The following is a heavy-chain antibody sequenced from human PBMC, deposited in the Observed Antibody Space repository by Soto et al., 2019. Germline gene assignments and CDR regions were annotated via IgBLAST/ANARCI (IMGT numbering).Heavy chain of an antibody. CDR2: ISGSGSTT. D-gene: IGHD5-12*01. J-gene: IGHJ4*02. V-gene: IGHV3-23*01. Sequence: PGGSLRLSCAASGFTFNSYAMTWVRQAPGQGLEWVSTISGSGSTTYYADSVKGRFTISRDNSKNTLYLQMNSLRAEDTAVYYCAKDLYDDYDFCGQGALVTVS. CDR3: AKDLYDDYDF. CDR1: GFTFNSYA.